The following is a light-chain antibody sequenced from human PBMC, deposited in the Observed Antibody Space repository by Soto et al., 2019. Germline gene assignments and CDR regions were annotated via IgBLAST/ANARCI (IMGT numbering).Light chain of an antibody. J-gene: IGLJ1*01. CDR2: YDS. V-gene: IGLV3-21*04. CDR3: QVWDITTDHDV. Sequence: SYELTQPPSVSVAPEMTARLTCRGDNIGSKRVHWYRQKPGQAPVLVIYYDSDRPSGIPERFSGSNSGTTATLTINRVEAGDEADYYCQVWDITTDHDVFGTGTKLTVL. CDR1: NIGSKR.